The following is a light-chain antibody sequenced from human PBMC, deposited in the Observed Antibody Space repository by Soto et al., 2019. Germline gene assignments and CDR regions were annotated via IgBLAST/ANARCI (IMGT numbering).Light chain of an antibody. CDR3: QQYGSSPLT. V-gene: IGKV3-20*01. CDR1: QSASSSS. CDR2: DAS. Sequence: EIVLTQSPGTLSLSPGERATLSCRASQSASSSSLAWYQQKPGQAPRLLIYDASIRATGIPNRFSGSGSGTDFTLTISRLEPEDSAVYYCQQYGSSPLTFGGGTKVDNK. J-gene: IGKJ4*01.